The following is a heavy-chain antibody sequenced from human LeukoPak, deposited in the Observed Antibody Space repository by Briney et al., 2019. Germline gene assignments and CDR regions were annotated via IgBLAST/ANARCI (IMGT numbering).Heavy chain of an antibody. CDR1: GGSFSGYY. CDR2: INHSGST. J-gene: IGHJ3*02. D-gene: IGHD3-22*01. Sequence: SETLSLTCAVYGGSFSGYYWSWIRQPPGKGLEWIGEINHSGSTNYNPSLKSRVTISVGTSKNQFSLKLSSVTAADTAVYYCARGPRYYYDSSGYYQQYDAFDIWGQGTMVTVSS. CDR3: ARGPRYYYDSSGYYQQYDAFDI. V-gene: IGHV4-34*01.